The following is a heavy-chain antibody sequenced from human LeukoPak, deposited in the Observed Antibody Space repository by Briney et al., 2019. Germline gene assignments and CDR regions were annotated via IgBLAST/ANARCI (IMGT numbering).Heavy chain of an antibody. CDR1: GFTFSSYG. D-gene: IGHD3-10*01. CDR3: TKDHIVYGSGSYYTPLSYYGMDV. V-gene: IGHV3-30*18. CDR2: ISYDGSNK. J-gene: IGHJ6*02. Sequence: PGRSLRLSCAASGFTFSSYGMHWVRQAPGNGLEWVAVISYDGSNKYYADSVKGRFTISRDNSKNTLYLQMNSLRAEDTAVYYCTKDHIVYGSGSYYTPLSYYGMDVWGQGTTVTVSS.